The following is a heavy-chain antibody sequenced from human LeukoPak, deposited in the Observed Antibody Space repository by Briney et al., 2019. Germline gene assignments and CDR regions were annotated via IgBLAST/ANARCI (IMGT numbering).Heavy chain of an antibody. Sequence: SVKVSCKXSGGTFSSYAISWVRQAPGQGLEWMGRIIPIFGTANYAQKFQGRVTITADESTSTAYMELSSLRSEDTAVYYCARDYPLPAAPPRGYYYYYMDVWGKGTTVTVSS. CDR2: IIPIFGTA. CDR3: ARDYPLPAAPPRGYYYYYMDV. V-gene: IGHV1-69*01. J-gene: IGHJ6*03. CDR1: GGTFSSYA. D-gene: IGHD2-2*01.